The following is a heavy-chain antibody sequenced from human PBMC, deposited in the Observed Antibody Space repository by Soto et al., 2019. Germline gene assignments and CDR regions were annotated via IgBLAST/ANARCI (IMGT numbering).Heavy chain of an antibody. CDR3: ATRNYYDSRGFYYYYYFDY. J-gene: IGHJ4*02. CDR2: ISDGDGDT. Sequence: GPLRLPRAASECTITNFAMRRVSQDTGKGLEWVSTISDGDGDTYYADSVKGRFTISRDNSKNTLFLQMNSLRAEDTVVYYCATRNYYDSRGFYYYYYFDYWGQGTLVTVSS. V-gene: IGHV3-23*01. D-gene: IGHD3-22*01. CDR1: ECTITNFA.